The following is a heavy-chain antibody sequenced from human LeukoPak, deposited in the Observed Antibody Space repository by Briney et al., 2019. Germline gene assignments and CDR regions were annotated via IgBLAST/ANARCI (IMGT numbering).Heavy chain of an antibody. J-gene: IGHJ5*02. V-gene: IGHV4-4*02. CDR2: ISLTGRT. CDR1: GGXITTTNY. CDR3: SRESGPYCPFGH. D-gene: IGHD1-26*01. Sequence: PSGTLSLTCVVSGGXITTTNYWSWVRQPPGGGMEWIGEISLTGRTHYNPSLKSRVNISIDESKNHLYLNLASVTAADTAVYYCSRESGPYCPFGHWGQGTLVAVTS.